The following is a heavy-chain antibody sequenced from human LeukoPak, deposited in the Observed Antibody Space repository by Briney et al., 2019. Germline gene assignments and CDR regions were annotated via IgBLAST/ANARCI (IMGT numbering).Heavy chain of an antibody. D-gene: IGHD6-13*01. Sequence: PGGSLRLSCAVSGFTFSSYVMSWVRQAPGKGLEWVSAISGSGGSTYYADSVKGRFTISRDNSKNTLYLQMNSLRAEDTAVYYCAKDPPISAAAGYYYYMDVWGKGTTVTISS. CDR2: ISGSGGST. CDR1: GFTFSSYV. CDR3: AKDPPISAAAGYYYYMDV. V-gene: IGHV3-23*01. J-gene: IGHJ6*03.